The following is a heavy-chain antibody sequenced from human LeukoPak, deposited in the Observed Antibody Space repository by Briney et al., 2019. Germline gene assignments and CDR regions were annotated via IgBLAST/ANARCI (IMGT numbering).Heavy chain of an antibody. CDR3: ASQGRVTTTGWEAFGI. CDR1: GGSISSYY. Sequence: SETLSLTCTVSGGSISSYYWSWIRQPAGKGLEWIGRIYTSGSTNYNPSLKSRVTMSVDTSKNQFSLKLSSVAAADTAVYYCASQGRVTTTGWEAFGIWGQGTMVTVSS. V-gene: IGHV4-4*07. J-gene: IGHJ3*02. CDR2: IYTSGST. D-gene: IGHD4-17*01.